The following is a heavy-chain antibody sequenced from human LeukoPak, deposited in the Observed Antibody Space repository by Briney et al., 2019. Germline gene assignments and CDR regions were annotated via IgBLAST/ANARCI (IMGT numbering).Heavy chain of an antibody. CDR1: GFTFSSYW. CDR2: IKQDGSEK. Sequence: GGSLRLSCTASGFTFSSYWMSWVRQAPGKGLEWVANIKQDGSEKYYVDSVKGRFTISRDNAKNSLYLQMNSLRAEDTAVYYCARDLTVTTKENVYYYYGMDVWGQGTTVTVSS. D-gene: IGHD4-17*01. CDR3: ARDLTVTTKENVYYYYGMDV. J-gene: IGHJ6*02. V-gene: IGHV3-7*01.